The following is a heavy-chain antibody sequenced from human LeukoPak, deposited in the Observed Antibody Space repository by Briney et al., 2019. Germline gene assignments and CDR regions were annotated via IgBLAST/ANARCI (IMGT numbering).Heavy chain of an antibody. V-gene: IGHV1-2*02. CDR1: GYTFTGYY. J-gene: IGHJ4*02. D-gene: IGHD6-19*01. CDR2: IKPNTGGT. CDR3: AREFRPVYSSGWYRGHFDY. Sequence: ASVKVSCKASGYTFTGYYMHWVRQAPGQGLEWMGWIKPNTGGTNYAQKFQGRVTMTRDTSITTAYMELSRLTSDDTAVYYCAREFRPVYSSGWYRGHFDYWGQGTLVTVSS.